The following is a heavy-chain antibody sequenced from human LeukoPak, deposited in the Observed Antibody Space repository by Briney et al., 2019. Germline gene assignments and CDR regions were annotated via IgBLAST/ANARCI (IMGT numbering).Heavy chain of an antibody. J-gene: IGHJ4*02. CDR1: GGSISSGDYY. CDR2: NYYSGST. D-gene: IGHD3-10*01. V-gene: IGHV4-30-4*08. Sequence: SETLSLTCTVSGGSISSGDYYWSWIRQPPGKGLEWIGYNYYSGSTYYNPSLKSRVTISVDTSKNQFSLKLSSVTAADTAVYYCARAEATYYYGSESYYYFDYWGQGTLVTVSS. CDR3: ARAEATYYYGSESYYYFDY.